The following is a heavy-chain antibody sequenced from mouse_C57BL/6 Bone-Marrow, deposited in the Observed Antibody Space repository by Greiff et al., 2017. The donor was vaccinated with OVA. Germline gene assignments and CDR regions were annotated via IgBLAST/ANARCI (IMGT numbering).Heavy chain of an antibody. D-gene: IGHD1-1*01. J-gene: IGHJ1*03. Sequence: QVQLQQPGAELVKPGASVKMSCKASGYTFTSYWITWVKQRPGQGLEWIGDIYPGCGSTNYNEKFKSKATLTVDTSSSTAYMQLSSLTSEDSAVYYCAGDYGSYWYFDVRGTRTTVTVAS. V-gene: IGHV1-55*01. CDR3: AGDYGSYWYFDV. CDR2: IYPGCGST. CDR1: GYTFTSYW.